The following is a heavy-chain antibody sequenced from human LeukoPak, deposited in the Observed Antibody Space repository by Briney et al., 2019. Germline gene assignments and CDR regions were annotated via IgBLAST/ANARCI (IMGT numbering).Heavy chain of an antibody. CDR2: INPNSGGT. D-gene: IGHD2-15*01. CDR1: GYTFTGYY. Sequence: GASVKVSCKASGYTFTGYYMHWVRQAPGQGLEWMGWINPNSGGTNYAQKFQGRVTMTRDTSISTAYMELSRLRSDDTAVYYCARALLVVVVLHVFDFWGKGTMFTVSS. V-gene: IGHV1-2*02. CDR3: ARALLVVVVLHVFDF. J-gene: IGHJ3*01.